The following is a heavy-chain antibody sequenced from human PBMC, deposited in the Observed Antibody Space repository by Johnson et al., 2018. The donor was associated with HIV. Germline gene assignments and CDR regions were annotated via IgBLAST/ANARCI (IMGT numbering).Heavy chain of an antibody. V-gene: IGHV3-74*02. CDR3: AKSPGKDYGGNSGAFDI. CDR1: GFTFSDHY. Sequence: VQLVEYGGGLVQPGGSLRLSCAASGFTFSDHYMDWVRQAPGKGLVWISRINTDGSSTGYADSVKGRFTISRDNSKNTLYLQMNSLRVEDTAVYYCAKSPGKDYGGNSGAFDIWGQGTIVTVSS. CDR2: INTDGSST. J-gene: IGHJ3*02. D-gene: IGHD4-23*01.